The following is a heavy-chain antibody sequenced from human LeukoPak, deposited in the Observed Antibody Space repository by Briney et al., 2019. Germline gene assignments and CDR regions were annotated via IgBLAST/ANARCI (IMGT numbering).Heavy chain of an antibody. V-gene: IGHV1-2*02. CDR3: ARTPSYYDSSGYLNY. CDR1: GYTFTGYY. J-gene: IGHJ4*02. Sequence: ASVKVSCKASGYTFTGYYMYWVRQAPGQGLEWMGWINPKSGGTKYVQKFQGRVTMTRDMSTSTVYMELSSLRSEDTAVYYCARTPSYYDSSGYLNYWGQGTLVTVSS. CDR2: INPKSGGT. D-gene: IGHD3-22*01.